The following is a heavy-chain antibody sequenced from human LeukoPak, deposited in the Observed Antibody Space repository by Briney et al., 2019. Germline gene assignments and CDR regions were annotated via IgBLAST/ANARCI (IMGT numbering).Heavy chain of an antibody. J-gene: IGHJ4*02. CDR3: ARGGGGGLGGGAFEY. CDR1: GGSFSGYY. V-gene: IGHV4-34*01. CDR2: INHSGST. D-gene: IGHD3-16*01. Sequence: SETLSLTCAVYGGSFSGYYWSWIRQPPGKGLEWIGEINHSGSTNYNPSLKSRVTISVDTSKNQFSLKLSSVTAADTAVYYCARGGGGGLGGGAFEYWGQGTLVTVSS.